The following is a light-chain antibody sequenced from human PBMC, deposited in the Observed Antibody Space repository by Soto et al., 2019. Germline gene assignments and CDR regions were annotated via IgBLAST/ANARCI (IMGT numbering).Light chain of an antibody. CDR2: WAS. Sequence: DIVMTQSADSLAVSLGERATINCKSSQTVLYSANNKNYLAWYQQKPGQPPKVLIYWASTRESGVPDRFSGNGAWTDFTLTISNLQAEDVAVYYCQQFYSTPITFGQGTRLEIK. V-gene: IGKV4-1*01. J-gene: IGKJ5*01. CDR3: QQFYSTPIT. CDR1: QTVLYSANNKNY.